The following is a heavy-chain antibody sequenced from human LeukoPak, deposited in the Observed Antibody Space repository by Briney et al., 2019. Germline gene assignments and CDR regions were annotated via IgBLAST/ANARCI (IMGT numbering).Heavy chain of an antibody. CDR2: ISSSSSYI. V-gene: IGHV3-21*01. J-gene: IGHJ4*02. Sequence: GGSLTLSCAASGFTFSSYSMNWARHAPGKGLEWVSSISSSSSYIYYADSVKGRFTIFRDNAKNSLYLQMNSLRAEDTAVYYCARAPHHDYWGQGTLVTVSS. CDR1: GFTFSSYS. CDR3: ARAPHHDY.